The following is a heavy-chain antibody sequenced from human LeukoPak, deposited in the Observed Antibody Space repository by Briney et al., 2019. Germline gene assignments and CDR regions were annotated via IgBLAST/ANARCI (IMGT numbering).Heavy chain of an antibody. V-gene: IGHV1-2*06. J-gene: IGHJ4*02. CDR3: AREWGNYDSSGYYSHFDY. CDR2: INPNSGGT. D-gene: IGHD3-22*01. CDR1: GYTFTGYY. Sequence: GASVKVSCKASGYTFTGYYMHWVRQAPGQGLEWMGRINPNSGGTNYAQKFQGRVTMTGDTSISTAYMELSRLRSDDTAVYYCAREWGNYDSSGYYSHFDYWGQGTLVTVSS.